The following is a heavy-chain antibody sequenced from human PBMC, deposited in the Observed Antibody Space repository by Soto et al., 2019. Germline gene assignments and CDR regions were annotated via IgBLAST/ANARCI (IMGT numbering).Heavy chain of an antibody. J-gene: IGHJ6*03. CDR3: ARDSHGVVPAAPTNHKLIYYYYYMDV. D-gene: IGHD2-2*01. CDR2: ISSNGGST. Sequence: GGSLRLSCAASGFTFSSYAMHWVRQAPGKGLEYVSAISSNGGSTYYANSVKGRFTISRDNSKNTLYLQMGSLRAEDMAVYYCARDSHGVVPAAPTNHKLIYYYYYMDVWGKGTTVTVSS. V-gene: IGHV3-64*01. CDR1: GFTFSSYA.